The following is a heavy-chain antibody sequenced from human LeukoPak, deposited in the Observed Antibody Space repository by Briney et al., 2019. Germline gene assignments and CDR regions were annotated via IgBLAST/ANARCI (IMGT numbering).Heavy chain of an antibody. CDR3: ARRLNYYDSSGYYHYMDV. D-gene: IGHD3-22*01. CDR1: GGSISSSSYY. V-gene: IGHV4-39*01. Sequence: SETLSLTCTVSGGSISSSSYYWGWIRQPPGKGLEWIGSIYYSGSTYYNPSLKSRVTISVDTSKNQFSLKLSSVTAADTAVYYCARRLNYYDSSGYYHYMDVWGKGTTVTISS. J-gene: IGHJ6*03. CDR2: IYYSGST.